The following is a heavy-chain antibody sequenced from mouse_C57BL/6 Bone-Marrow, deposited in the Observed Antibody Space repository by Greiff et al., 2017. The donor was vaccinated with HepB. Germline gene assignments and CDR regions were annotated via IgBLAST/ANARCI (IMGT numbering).Heavy chain of an antibody. J-gene: IGHJ3*01. CDR3: ARPYGSSPFAY. CDR1: GFTFSSYT. Sequence: DVMLVESGGGLVKPGGSLKLSCAASGFTFSSYTMSWVRQTPEKRLEWVATISGGGGNTYYPDSVKGRFTISRDNAKNTLYLQMSSLRSEDTALYYCARPYGSSPFAYWGQGTLVTVSA. D-gene: IGHD1-1*01. CDR2: ISGGGGNT. V-gene: IGHV5-9*01.